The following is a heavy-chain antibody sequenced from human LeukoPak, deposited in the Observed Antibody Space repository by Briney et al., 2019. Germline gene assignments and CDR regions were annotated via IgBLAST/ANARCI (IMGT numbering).Heavy chain of an antibody. V-gene: IGHV3-7*03. D-gene: IGHD3-9*01. CDR1: GFTVSSNY. J-gene: IGHJ4*02. CDR3: ARVGVGPHVLRYFDWSYGY. CDR2: IKQDGSEK. Sequence: PGGSLRLSCAASGFTVSSNYMSWVRQAPGKGLEWVANIKQDGSEKYYVDSVKGRFTISRDNAKNSLYLQMNSLRAEDTAVYYCARVGVGPHVLRYFDWSYGYWGQGTLVTVSS.